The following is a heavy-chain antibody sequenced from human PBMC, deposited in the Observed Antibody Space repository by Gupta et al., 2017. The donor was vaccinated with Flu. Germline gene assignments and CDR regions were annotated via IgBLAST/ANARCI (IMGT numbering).Heavy chain of an antibody. Sequence: EVELAESGGGLVQPGGSLRLSCATSRFTFSNYWMDWVRQAPGKGLAWVANIKEDGSVKNYVDSVKGRFTISRDNAKNSVYLQMNSLRVDETAVYYCAKNRGWQQFDYWGQGTLVTVSS. CDR3: AKNRGWQQFDY. J-gene: IGHJ4*02. V-gene: IGHV3-7*01. CDR2: IKEDGSVK. CDR1: RFTFSNYW. D-gene: IGHD3-10*01.